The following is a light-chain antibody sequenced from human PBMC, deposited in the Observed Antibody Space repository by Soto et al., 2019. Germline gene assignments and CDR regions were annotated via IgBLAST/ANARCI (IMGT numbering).Light chain of an antibody. V-gene: IGKV1-39*01. J-gene: IGKJ1*01. Sequence: DIQMTQSPSSLSASVGDRVTITCRASQSISSYLNWYQQKPGKAPKLLIYAASSLQSGVPSRFSGSGSGTDFTLTISSLQPEDFATYYYQQSYSTPSAFGQGTKVDIK. CDR2: AAS. CDR1: QSISSY. CDR3: QQSYSTPSA.